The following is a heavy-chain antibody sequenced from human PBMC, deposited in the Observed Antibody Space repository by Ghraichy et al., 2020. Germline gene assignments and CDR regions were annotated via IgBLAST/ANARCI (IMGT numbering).Heavy chain of an antibody. Sequence: SETLSLTCTVSGGSISSSSYYWGWIRQPPGKGLEWIGSIYYSGSTYYNPSLKSRVTISVDTSKNQFSLKLSSVTAGDTAVYYCPRHDFAEYSSSPNRFDPWGQGTLVTVSS. CDR1: GGSISSSSYY. J-gene: IGHJ5*02. D-gene: IGHD6-6*01. CDR2: IYYSGST. CDR3: PRHDFAEYSSSPNRFDP. V-gene: IGHV4-39*01.